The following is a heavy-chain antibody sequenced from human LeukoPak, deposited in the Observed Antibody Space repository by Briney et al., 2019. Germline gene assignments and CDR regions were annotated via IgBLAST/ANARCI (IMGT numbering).Heavy chain of an antibody. V-gene: IGHV3-33*08. CDR3: ASDGSH. CDR2: IWFDENNK. D-gene: IGHD2-15*01. J-gene: IGHJ4*02. CDR1: GFTFSSYA. Sequence: QSGGSLRLSCAASGFTFSSYAMSWVRQAPGKGLEWVAIIWFDENNKYYADSVKGRFTISRDNSKNTLCLQMNSLRAEDTAVYYCASDGSHWGQGTLVTVSS.